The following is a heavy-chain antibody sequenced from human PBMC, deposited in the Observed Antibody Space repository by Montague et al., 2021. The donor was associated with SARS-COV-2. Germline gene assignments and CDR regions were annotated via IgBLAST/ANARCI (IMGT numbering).Heavy chain of an antibody. CDR2: K. Sequence: KEYAVSVKSRITINPDTSKNQFSLQLNSVTPEDTAMYYCARDRDLSRWDYWGQGTLVTVSS. J-gene: IGHJ4*02. CDR3: ARDRDLSRWDY. V-gene: IGHV6-1*01. D-gene: IGHD3-10*01.